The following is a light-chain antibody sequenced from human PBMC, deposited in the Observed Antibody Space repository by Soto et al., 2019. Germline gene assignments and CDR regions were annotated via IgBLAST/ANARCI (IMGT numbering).Light chain of an antibody. CDR2: AAS. CDR3: QQYDNLPPLT. Sequence: DIQMTQSPSSLSASVGDRVTITCRASQSISSYLNWYQQKPGKAPNLLIYAASSLQSGVPSKFSGSGSGTDFTLTISSLQPEDFATYYCQQYDNLPPLTFGGGTKVEIK. J-gene: IGKJ4*01. CDR1: QSISSY. V-gene: IGKV1-39*01.